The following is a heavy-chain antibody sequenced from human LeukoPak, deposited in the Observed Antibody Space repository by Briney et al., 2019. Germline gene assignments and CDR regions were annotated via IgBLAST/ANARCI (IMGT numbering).Heavy chain of an antibody. J-gene: IGHJ4*02. D-gene: IGHD2-2*01. CDR1: GFTFSSYA. Sequence: HPGGSLRLSCAASGFTFSSYAMSWVRQAPGKGLEWVSAISGSGGSTYYADSVKGRFTISRDNSKNTLYLQMNSLRAEDTAVYYCAKDMWGGDIVVVPAANFDYWGQGTLVTVSS. V-gene: IGHV3-23*01. CDR3: AKDMWGGDIVVVPAANFDY. CDR2: ISGSGGST.